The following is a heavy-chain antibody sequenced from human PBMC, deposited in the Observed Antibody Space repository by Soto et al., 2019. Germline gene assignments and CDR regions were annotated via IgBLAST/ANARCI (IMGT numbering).Heavy chain of an antibody. V-gene: IGHV1-3*01. CDR2: INAGNGNT. D-gene: IGHD6-19*01. Sequence: AASVKLSCNASGYTFTSYAMHWVRQAPGQRLEWMGWINAGNGNTKYSQKFQGRVTITRDTSASTAYMELSSLRSEDTAVYYCARGKRAVAAKSDAFDIWGQGTMVTVS. CDR3: ARGKRAVAAKSDAFDI. J-gene: IGHJ3*02. CDR1: GYTFTSYA.